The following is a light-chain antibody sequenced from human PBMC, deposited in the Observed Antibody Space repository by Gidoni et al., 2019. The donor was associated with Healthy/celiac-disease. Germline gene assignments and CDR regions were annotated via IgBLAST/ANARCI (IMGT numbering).Light chain of an antibody. CDR1: QGVSSY. V-gene: IGKV3-11*01. J-gene: IGKJ2*01. CDR2: DAS. CDR3: QQRSNWPRT. Sequence: EIVLTQSPATLSLSPGERATLSCMASQGVSSYLAWYQQKPGQAPRLLIYDASNRATGIPARFSGSGSGTDFTLTISSLEPEDFAVYYCQQRSNWPRTFGQGTKLEIK.